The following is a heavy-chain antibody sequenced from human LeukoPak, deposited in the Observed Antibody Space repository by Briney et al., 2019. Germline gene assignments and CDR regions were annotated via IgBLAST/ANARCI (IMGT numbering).Heavy chain of an antibody. CDR2: ISSNGGST. CDR3: ARVLYGDYFPLGAFDI. V-gene: IGHV3-64*01. Sequence: GGSLRLSCAASGFTFSSYAMHWVRQAPGKGLEYVSAISSNGGSTYYANSVKGRFTISRDNSKNTLYLQMGSLRAEDMAVYYCARVLYGDYFPLGAFDIWGQGTMVTVSS. J-gene: IGHJ3*02. D-gene: IGHD4-17*01. CDR1: GFTFSSYA.